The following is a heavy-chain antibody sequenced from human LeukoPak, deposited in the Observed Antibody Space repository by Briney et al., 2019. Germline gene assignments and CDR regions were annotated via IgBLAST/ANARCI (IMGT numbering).Heavy chain of an antibody. V-gene: IGHV3-74*01. CDR3: AREGSAGLPYYFDY. CDR2: INSDGSST. CDR1: GFTFSSYW. Sequence: GGSLRLSCAASGFTFSSYWMHWVRHAPGKGLVWVSRINSDGSSTSYADSVKGRFTISRDNAKNTLYLQMNSLRAEDTAVYYCAREGSAGLPYYFDYWGQGTLVTVSS. J-gene: IGHJ4*02. D-gene: IGHD3/OR15-3a*01.